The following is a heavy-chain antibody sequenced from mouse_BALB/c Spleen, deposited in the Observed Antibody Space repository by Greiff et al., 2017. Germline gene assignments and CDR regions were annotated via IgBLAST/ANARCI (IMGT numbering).Heavy chain of an antibody. V-gene: IGHV2-5-1*01. CDR2: IWRGGST. CDR1: GFSLTSYG. D-gene: IGHD1-1*01. J-gene: IGHJ2*01. Sequence: VQLQQSGPSLVQPSQSLSITCTVSGFSLTSYGVHWVRQSPGKGLEWLGVIWRGGSTDYNAAFMSRLSITKDNSKSQVFFKMNSLQADDTAIYYCAKNIYYYGSNYFDYWGQGTTLTVSS. CDR3: AKNIYYYGSNYFDY.